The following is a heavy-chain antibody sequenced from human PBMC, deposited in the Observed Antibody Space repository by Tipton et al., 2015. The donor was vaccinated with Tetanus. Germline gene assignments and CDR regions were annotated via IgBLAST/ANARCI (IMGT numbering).Heavy chain of an antibody. CDR2: IYHTGST. J-gene: IGHJ5*02. D-gene: IGHD3-10*01. CDR3: AGGLVRWYEP. V-gene: IGHV4-30-2*01. Sequence: TLSLTCAVSGALLSTGGYSWGWIRQPPGQGLEWIGYIYHTGSTYYNPSLRSRVTISAVGHKNQISLKLSSVTAADTGVYSCAGGLVRWYEPWGRGTLVTVSS. CDR1: GALLSTGGYS.